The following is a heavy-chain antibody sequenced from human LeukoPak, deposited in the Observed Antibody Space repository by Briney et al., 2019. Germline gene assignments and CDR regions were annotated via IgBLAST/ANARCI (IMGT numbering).Heavy chain of an antibody. CDR3: ARDPTDIVVVPAALYSGYGNFDY. V-gene: IGHV3-30*03. CDR1: GFTFSSYG. D-gene: IGHD2-2*01. CDR2: ISYDGSNK. J-gene: IGHJ4*02. Sequence: SGGSLRLSCAASGFTFSSYGMHWVRQAPGKGLEWVAVISYDGSNKYYADSVKGRFTISRDNSKNTLYLQMNSLRAEDTAVYYCARDPTDIVVVPAALYSGYGNFDYWGQGTLVTVSS.